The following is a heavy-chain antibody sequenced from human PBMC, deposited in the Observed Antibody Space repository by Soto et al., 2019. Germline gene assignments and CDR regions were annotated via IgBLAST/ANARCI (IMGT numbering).Heavy chain of an antibody. CDR3: ARVSSGWYTDY. Sequence: GGSLRLSCAASGFTVSSNYMSWVRQAPGKGLEWVSVIYSGGSTYYADSVKGRFTISRDNSKNTLYLQMNSLRAEDTAVYYCARVSSGWYTDYWGQGTLVTVSS. CDR2: IYSGGST. J-gene: IGHJ4*02. V-gene: IGHV3-66*01. D-gene: IGHD6-19*01. CDR1: GFTVSSNY.